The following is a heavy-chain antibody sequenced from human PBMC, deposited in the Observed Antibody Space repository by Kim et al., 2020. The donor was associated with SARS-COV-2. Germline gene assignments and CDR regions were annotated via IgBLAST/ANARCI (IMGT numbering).Heavy chain of an antibody. J-gene: IGHJ4*02. V-gene: IGHV3-30*04. CDR1: GFTFSSYA. CDR2: ISYDGSNK. D-gene: IGHD6-13*01. Sequence: GGSLRLSCAASGFTFSSYAMHWVRQAPGKGLEWVAVISYDGSNKYYADSVKGRFTISRDNSKNTLYLQMNSLRAEDTAVYYCAREIAAAAFDLDYWGQGTLVTVSS. CDR3: AREIAAAAFDLDY.